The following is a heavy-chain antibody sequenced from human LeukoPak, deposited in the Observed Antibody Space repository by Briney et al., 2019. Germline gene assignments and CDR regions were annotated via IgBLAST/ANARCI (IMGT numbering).Heavy chain of an antibody. CDR3: ARDGDSSGWYVDY. Sequence: PSETLSLTCTVSGGSISSSSYYWGWIRQPPGKGLEWIGSIYYSGSTYYNPSLKSRVTISVDTSKNQFSLKLSSVTAADTAVYYCARDGDSSGWYVDYWGQGTLVTVSS. V-gene: IGHV4-39*07. CDR2: IYYSGST. J-gene: IGHJ4*02. CDR1: GGSISSSSYY. D-gene: IGHD6-19*01.